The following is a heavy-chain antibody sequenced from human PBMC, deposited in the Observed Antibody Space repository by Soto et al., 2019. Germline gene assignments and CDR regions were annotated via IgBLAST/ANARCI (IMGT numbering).Heavy chain of an antibody. CDR1: GFTFSGSA. CDR2: IRSKDNSYAT. J-gene: IGHJ4*02. CDR3: TRHQGGY. Sequence: VRLSCAASGFTFSGSAMHWFRQAPGKGLEWVGRIRSKDNSYATAYGPSVRGRFTISRDDSKNTVFLQMNSLKVEDTAVYYCTRHQGGYWGQGTLVTV. D-gene: IGHD3-16*01. V-gene: IGHV3-73*01.